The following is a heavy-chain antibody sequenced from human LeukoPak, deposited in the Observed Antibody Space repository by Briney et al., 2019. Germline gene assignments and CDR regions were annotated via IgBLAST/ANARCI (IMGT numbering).Heavy chain of an antibody. V-gene: IGHV3-66*01. D-gene: IGHD2-8*01. J-gene: IGHJ4*02. CDR2: LYSGGNT. CDR1: GLSVRGNY. CDR3: ARLGANRSCTNRVCYYCDY. Sequence: GGSLRLSCAASGLSVRGNYMSWVRQAPGKGLEWVSVLYSGGNTFYADSVKGRFTVSRDNSRNTLYLQMSSLRAEDTAVYYCARLGANRSCTNRVCYYCDYWGQGTLVTVSS.